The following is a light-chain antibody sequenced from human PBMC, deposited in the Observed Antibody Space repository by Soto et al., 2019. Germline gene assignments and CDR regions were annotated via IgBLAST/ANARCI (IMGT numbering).Light chain of an antibody. CDR3: QQYNSYSQT. J-gene: IGKJ1*01. V-gene: IGKV1-5*01. Sequence: DIQMTQSPSTLSASVGDRVTITCRASQSISSWLAWYQQKPGKAPKLLIYDASSLGSGVPSRFSGSGSGTEFTLTISSLQPDDFATYYCQQYNSYSQTFGQGTMVDI. CDR2: DAS. CDR1: QSISSW.